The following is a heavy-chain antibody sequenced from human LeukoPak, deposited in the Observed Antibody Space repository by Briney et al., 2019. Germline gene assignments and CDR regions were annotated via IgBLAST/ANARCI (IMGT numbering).Heavy chain of an antibody. CDR2: ISYDGSNK. CDR1: GFTFSSYG. D-gene: IGHD6-19*01. V-gene: IGHV3-30*19. Sequence: PGRSLRLSCAASGFTFSSYGMHWVRQAPGKGLEWVAVISYDGSNKYYADSVKGRFTISRDNSKNTLYLQMNSLRAEDTAVYYCARSVYSSGWSGYFQHWGQGTLVTVSS. J-gene: IGHJ1*01. CDR3: ARSVYSSGWSGYFQH.